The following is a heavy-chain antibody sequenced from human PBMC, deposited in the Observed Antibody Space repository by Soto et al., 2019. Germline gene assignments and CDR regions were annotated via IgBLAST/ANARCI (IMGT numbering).Heavy chain of an antibody. D-gene: IGHD3-3*01. V-gene: IGHV5-51*01. Sequence: PGEPLKISCMGSGYKVSTWHNLTSYWIAWVRQMPGEGLEWMGIIYPGDSDTRYSPSFQGQVTISADKSINSVYLQWSTLKASATSTYYLERFRFNSDLLGGYYNVHHHYGIDVRGQGTTVTVSS. CDR2: IYPGDSDT. CDR1: GYKVSTWHNLTSYW. CDR3: ERFRFNSDLLGGYYNVHHHYGIDV. J-gene: IGHJ6*01.